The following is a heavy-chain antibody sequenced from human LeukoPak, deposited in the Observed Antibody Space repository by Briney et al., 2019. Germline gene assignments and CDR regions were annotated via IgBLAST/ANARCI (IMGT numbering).Heavy chain of an antibody. J-gene: IGHJ4*02. CDR1: GFTFSNYL. D-gene: IGHD1-26*01. V-gene: IGHV3-7*03. Sequence: GGSLRLSCAASGFTFSNYLMTWVRQAPGKGLEWVADIKADGSEKYYVDSVKGRFTISRDNSMNTLYLQMNSLRAEDTAVYSCAKDRLGALLYFDSWGQGTLVTVSS. CDR3: AKDRLGALLYFDS. CDR2: IKADGSEK.